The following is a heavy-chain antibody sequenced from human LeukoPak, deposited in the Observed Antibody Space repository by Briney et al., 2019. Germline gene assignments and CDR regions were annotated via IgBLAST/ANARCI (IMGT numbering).Heavy chain of an antibody. D-gene: IGHD6-13*01. CDR1: GYTFTSYY. V-gene: IGHV1-46*01. CDR3: ARDYSSSWTVLYYYYGMDV. J-gene: IGHJ6*02. CDR2: INPSGGST. Sequence: ASVKVSCKASGYTFTSYYMHWVRQAPGQGLEWMGIINPSGGSTSYAQKFQGRVTMTRDTSTSTVYMELSSLRSEDTAVYYCARDYSSSWTVLYYYYGMDVWGQGTTVTVSS.